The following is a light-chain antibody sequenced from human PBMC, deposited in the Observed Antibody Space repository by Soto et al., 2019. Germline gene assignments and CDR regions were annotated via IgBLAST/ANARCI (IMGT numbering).Light chain of an antibody. Sequence: DIQMTQSPSTLSASVGDRVTITCRASQSISSSLAWYQQRPGKAPKLLIYDASSLESGVPSRFSGSGSGTEFTLTINSLQPDDFATYYCKQYNSYWTFGQGTKVEIK. V-gene: IGKV1-5*01. CDR1: QSISSS. CDR2: DAS. J-gene: IGKJ1*01. CDR3: KQYNSYWT.